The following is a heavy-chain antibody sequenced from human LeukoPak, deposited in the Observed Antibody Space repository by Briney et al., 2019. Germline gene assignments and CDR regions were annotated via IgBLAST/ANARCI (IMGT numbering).Heavy chain of an antibody. CDR3: ARDLPPPYETFDP. V-gene: IGHV1-2*06. CDR1: GYTFTSYY. CDR2: INPNSGGT. Sequence: ASVKVSCKASGYTFTSYYMHWVRQAPGQGLEWMGRINPNSGGTNYAQKFQGRVTMTRDTSISTAYMELSRLRSDDTAVYYCARDLPPPYETFDPWGQGTLVTVSS. J-gene: IGHJ5*02. D-gene: IGHD3-3*01.